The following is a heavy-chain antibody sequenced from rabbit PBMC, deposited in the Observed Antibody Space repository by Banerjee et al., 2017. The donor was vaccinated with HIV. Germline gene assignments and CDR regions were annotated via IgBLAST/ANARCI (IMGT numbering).Heavy chain of an antibody. D-gene: IGHD4-1*01. CDR3: ARDLAGVIGWNFGL. J-gene: IGHJ4*01. Sequence: QQQLVESGGGLVQPEGSLTLTCTASGFTLSSYWMCWVRQAPGKGLEWIACINTSSGNTVYANWAKGRFTISKTSSTTVTLQMTSLTAADTATYFCARDLAGVIGWNFGLWGPGTLVTVS. CDR2: INTSSGNT. CDR1: GFTLSSYW. V-gene: IGHV1S45*01.